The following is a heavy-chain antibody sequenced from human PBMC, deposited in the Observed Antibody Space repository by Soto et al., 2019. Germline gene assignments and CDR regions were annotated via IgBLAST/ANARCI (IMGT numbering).Heavy chain of an antibody. D-gene: IGHD6-19*01. Sequence: GGSLRLYCKGSELPFSRCSMSWVRQAPGKGLEWVSAISGSGGSTYYADSVKGRFTISRDNSKNTLYLQMNSMRAEDTAVYYCAKDRGVAVAVKGAFDIWGQGTMVTVSS. CDR1: ELPFSRCS. J-gene: IGHJ3*02. V-gene: IGHV3-23*01. CDR3: AKDRGVAVAVKGAFDI. CDR2: ISGSGGST.